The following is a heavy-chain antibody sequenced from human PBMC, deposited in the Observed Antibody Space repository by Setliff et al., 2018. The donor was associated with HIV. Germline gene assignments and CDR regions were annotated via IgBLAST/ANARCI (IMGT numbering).Heavy chain of an antibody. CDR1: GFTFTSSA. V-gene: IGHV1-58*01. Sequence: SVKVSCKASGFTFTSSAVQWVRQARGQRLEWIGWIVVGSGNTNYAQKFQERVTITRDMSTSTAYMELSSLRSGDTAVYYCARNGGPYNFWSGYIDYWGQGTLVTVSS. D-gene: IGHD3-3*01. J-gene: IGHJ4*02. CDR3: ARNGGPYNFWSGYIDY. CDR2: IVVGSGNT.